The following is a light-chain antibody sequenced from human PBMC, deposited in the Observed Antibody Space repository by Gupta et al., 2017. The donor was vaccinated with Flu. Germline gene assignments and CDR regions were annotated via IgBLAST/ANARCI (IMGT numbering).Light chain of an antibody. Sequence: ETVMTQSPATLSVSPGERVTLSCRASQSVSSNLAWYQQKPGQSPRLLINGASTRATGVPARFSGSGSGTEFTLTISSLQSEDFAVYYCQQYNNWPPLTFGGGTKVEIK. CDR2: GAS. CDR1: QSVSSN. CDR3: QQYNNWPPLT. V-gene: IGKV3-15*01. J-gene: IGKJ4*01.